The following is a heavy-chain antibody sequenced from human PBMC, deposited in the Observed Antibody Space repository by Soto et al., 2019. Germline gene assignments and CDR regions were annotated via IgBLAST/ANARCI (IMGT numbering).Heavy chain of an antibody. Sequence: GGSLRLSCLASGFTFSDFAMTRVRHVPGRGREWVASLDGAGGSTYYAESVRGRFSISRDNSQNTLSLQMKRLTVDDTAIYYCAAPRDEYGSGVSWFTYGMDIWGQGTTVTVSS. CDR2: LDGAGGST. CDR3: AAPRDEYGSGVSWFTYGMDI. CDR1: GFTFSDFA. D-gene: IGHD3-10*01. J-gene: IGHJ6*02. V-gene: IGHV3-23*01.